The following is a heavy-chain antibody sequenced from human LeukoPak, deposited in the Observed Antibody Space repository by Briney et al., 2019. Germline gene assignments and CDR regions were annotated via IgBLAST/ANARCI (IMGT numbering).Heavy chain of an antibody. CDR2: MNPNSGNT. CDR3: ARRYDKNAFDI. CDR1: GYTFTSYD. D-gene: IGHD3-10*01. Sequence: ASVKVSCKASGYTFTSYDINWVRQATGQGLEWMGWMNPNSGNTGYAQKFQGRVTITRNTSISTAYMELSSLRSEDTAVYYCARRYDKNAFDIWGQGTMVTVSS. J-gene: IGHJ3*02. V-gene: IGHV1-8*03.